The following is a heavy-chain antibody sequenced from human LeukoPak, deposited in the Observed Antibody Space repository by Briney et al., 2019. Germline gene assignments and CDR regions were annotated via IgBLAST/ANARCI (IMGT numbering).Heavy chain of an antibody. J-gene: IGHJ6*03. CDR3: ARTSPGIAAAGRYYYYCMDV. Sequence: GASVKVSCKASGYTFTGYYMHWVRQAPGQGLEWMGWINPNSGGTNYAQKFQGRVTMTRDTSISTAYMELSRLRSDDTAVYYCARTSPGIAAAGRYYYYCMDVWGKGTTVTVSS. CDR1: GYTFTGYY. CDR2: INPNSGGT. D-gene: IGHD6-13*01. V-gene: IGHV1-2*02.